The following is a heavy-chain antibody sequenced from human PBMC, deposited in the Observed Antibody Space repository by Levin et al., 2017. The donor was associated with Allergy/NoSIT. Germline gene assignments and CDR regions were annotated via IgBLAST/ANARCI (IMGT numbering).Heavy chain of an antibody. D-gene: IGHD3-10*01. Sequence: GGSLRLSCAASGFTFDDHGMSWVRQAPGKGLEWVSGSNWNGGSTGYADPVKGRFTISRDNAKNSLYLQMNSLRAEDAALYYCARVGYGSGSYYFGYWGQGALVTVSS. V-gene: IGHV3-20*04. CDR2: SNWNGGST. J-gene: IGHJ4*02. CDR3: ARVGYGSGSYYFGY. CDR1: GFTFDDHG.